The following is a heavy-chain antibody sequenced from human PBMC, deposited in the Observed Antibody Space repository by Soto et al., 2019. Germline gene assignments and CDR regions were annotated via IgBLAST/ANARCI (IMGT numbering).Heavy chain of an antibody. CDR2: ISYDGSNK. V-gene: IGHV3-30*03. J-gene: IGHJ4*02. CDR1: GFTFSSYG. D-gene: IGHD3-22*01. Sequence: VGSLRLSCAASGFTFSSYGMHWVRQAPGKGLEWVAVISYDGSNKYYADSVKGRFTISRDNSKNTLYLQMNSLRAEDTAVYYCTRSYYYDSLGYYNNWGQGTLVTVSS. CDR3: TRSYYYDSLGYYNN.